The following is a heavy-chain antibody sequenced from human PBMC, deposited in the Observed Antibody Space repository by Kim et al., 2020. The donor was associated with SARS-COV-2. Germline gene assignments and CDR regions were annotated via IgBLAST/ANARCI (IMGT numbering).Heavy chain of an antibody. D-gene: IGHD6-19*01. J-gene: IGHJ4*02. Sequence: SETLSLTCAVSGGSISSSNWWSWVRQPPGKGLEWIGEIYHSGSTNYNPSLKSRVTISVDKSKNQFSLKLSSVTAADTAVYYCARPGPPYIAVAGTFDYWGQGTLVTVSS. V-gene: IGHV4-4*02. CDR1: GGSISSSNW. CDR2: IYHSGST. CDR3: ARPGPPYIAVAGTFDY.